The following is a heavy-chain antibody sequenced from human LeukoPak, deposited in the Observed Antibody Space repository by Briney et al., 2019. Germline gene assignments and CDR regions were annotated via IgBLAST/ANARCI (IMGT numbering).Heavy chain of an antibody. CDR1: KFTFSGFG. CDR3: AKTAYGHFAGRIRYFDL. J-gene: IGHJ2*01. Sequence: PGGSLRLSCTASKFTFSGFGMHWVRQAPGKGLEWVAVISHDGTNENYADSVMGRFTISRDNPKNTLYLQMNSLRAEATAGYYCAKTAYGHFAGRIRYFDLWGRGTMVIVS. D-gene: IGHD4-17*01. V-gene: IGHV3-30*18. CDR2: ISHDGTNE.